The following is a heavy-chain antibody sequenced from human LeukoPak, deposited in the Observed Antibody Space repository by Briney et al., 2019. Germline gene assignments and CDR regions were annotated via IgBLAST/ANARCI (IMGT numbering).Heavy chain of an antibody. CDR1: GFTFSSYA. V-gene: IGHV3-30*04. J-gene: IGHJ4*02. D-gene: IGHD3-10*01. CDR2: ISYDGSNK. CDR3: ARAPDPGSPDY. Sequence: GRSLRLSCAASGFTFSSYAMHWVRQAPGKGLEWVAVISYDGSNKYYADSVKGRFTISRGNSKNTLYLQMNSLRAEDTAVYYCARAPDPGSPDYWGQGTLVTVSS.